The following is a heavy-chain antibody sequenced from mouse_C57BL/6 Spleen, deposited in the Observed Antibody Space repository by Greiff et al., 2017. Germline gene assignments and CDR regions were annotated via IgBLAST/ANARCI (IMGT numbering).Heavy chain of an antibody. D-gene: IGHD1-1*01. CDR1: GYTFTDHT. CDR2: IYPRDGST. V-gene: IGHV1-78*01. J-gene: IGHJ1*03. CDR3: ARGNYYGSTYWYFDV. Sequence: VKLVESDAELVKPGASVKISCKVSGYTFTDHTIHWMKQRPEQGLEWIGYIYPRDGSTKYNEKFKGKATLTADKSSSTAYMQLNSLTSEDSAVYCCARGNYYGSTYWYFDVWGTGTTVTVSS.